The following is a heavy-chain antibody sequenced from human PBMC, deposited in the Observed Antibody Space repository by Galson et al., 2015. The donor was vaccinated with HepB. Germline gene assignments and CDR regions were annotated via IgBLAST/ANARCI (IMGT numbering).Heavy chain of an antibody. Sequence: ETLSLTCAVYGGSFSGYYWSWIRQPPGKGLEWIGEINHSGSTNYNPSLKSRVTISVDTSKNQFSLKLSSVTAADTAVYYCARAQGRTTVTTTPSGWFDPWGQGTLVTVSS. V-gene: IGHV4-34*01. CDR3: ARAQGRTTVTTTPSGWFDP. CDR1: GGSFSGYY. D-gene: IGHD4-17*01. J-gene: IGHJ5*02. CDR2: INHSGST.